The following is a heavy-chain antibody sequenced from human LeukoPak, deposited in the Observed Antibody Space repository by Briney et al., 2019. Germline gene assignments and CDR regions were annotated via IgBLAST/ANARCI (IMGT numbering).Heavy chain of an antibody. CDR3: ATFTDRENYHYTANL. CDR1: VFTFSRYW. CDR2: INSDGSST. Sequence: GGSLRLSCAASVFTFSRYWMHWVRQAPGKGLVWVSRINSDGSSTNYAYSVNGRFTISRDNAKTPLYLQMNSLRAEDTVVYYCATFTDRENYHYTANLWGQGTLVIVSS. D-gene: IGHD3-16*02. V-gene: IGHV3-74*01. J-gene: IGHJ4*02.